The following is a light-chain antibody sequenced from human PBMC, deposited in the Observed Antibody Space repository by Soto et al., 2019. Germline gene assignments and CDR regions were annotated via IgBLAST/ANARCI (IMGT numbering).Light chain of an antibody. CDR2: GAS. J-gene: IGKJ1*01. V-gene: IGKV3-15*01. CDR3: QQYNNWPRT. Sequence: EIVMTQSPATLSVSPGERATLSCRASQSVSSNLAWYQQKPGQAPRLLIYGASTRATGIPARFSGSGSGTEFTLTISSLQSVDFAVYYCQQYNNWPRTFGQGPK. CDR1: QSVSSN.